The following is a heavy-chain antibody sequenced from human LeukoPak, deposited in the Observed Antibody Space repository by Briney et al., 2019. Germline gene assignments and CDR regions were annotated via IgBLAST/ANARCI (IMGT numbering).Heavy chain of an antibody. J-gene: IGHJ4*02. D-gene: IGHD3-9*01. CDR3: ATEGSYYDILTGYSNPTNY. V-gene: IGHV3-23*01. Sequence: GGSLRLSCAASGFTFSSYAMSWVRRAPGKGLEWVSAISGSGGSTYYADSVKGRFTISRDNSKNTLYLQMNSLRAEDTAVYYCATEGSYYDILTGYSNPTNYWGQGTLVTVSS. CDR2: ISGSGGST. CDR1: GFTFSSYA.